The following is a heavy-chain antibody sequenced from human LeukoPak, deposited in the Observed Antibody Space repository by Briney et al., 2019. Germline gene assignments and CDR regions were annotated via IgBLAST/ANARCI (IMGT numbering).Heavy chain of an antibody. CDR3: AKGNIAVADY. D-gene: IGHD6-19*01. CDR2: IRYDGTNQ. CDR1: VYTFDGYG. V-gene: IGHV3-30*02. J-gene: IGHJ4*02. Sequence: GGSLRLSCAASVYTFDGYGMHWLRQAPGKGLEWVAFIRYDGTNQYYADCVKGRFTISRDNSKNTLYLQMNSLRAEDTAVYYCAKGNIAVADYWGQGTLVTVSS.